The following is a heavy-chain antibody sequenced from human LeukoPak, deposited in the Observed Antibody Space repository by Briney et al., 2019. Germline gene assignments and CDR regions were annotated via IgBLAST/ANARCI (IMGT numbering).Heavy chain of an antibody. D-gene: IGHD3-3*01. CDR3: ARGIWSSHKADYYLDQ. V-gene: IGHV1-3*01. CDR2: INAGNGNT. CDR1: GYTFTNYA. J-gene: IGHJ4*02. Sequence: ASVKVSCKASGYTFTNYAIHWVRQAPGQRPEWMGWINAGNGNTKYSQTFQDRVIVTRGKSASTAYMELSSLRSEDTAVYYCARGIWSSHKADYYLDQWGQGTLVTVSS.